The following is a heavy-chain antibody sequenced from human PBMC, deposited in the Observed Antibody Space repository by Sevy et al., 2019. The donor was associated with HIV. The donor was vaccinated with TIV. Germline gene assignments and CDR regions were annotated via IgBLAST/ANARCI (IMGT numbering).Heavy chain of an antibody. J-gene: IGHJ6*02. CDR2: INEDGTEK. Sequence: GGSLRLSCAASEFTFSTYWRSWFRQAPGKGLEWVANINEDGTEKFYVDSVKGRFTMSRDNAKNSLYLQMNSLRAEDAAVYYCARDNATVSRRGLRYYYYGTDVWGQGTTVTVSS. CDR3: ARDNATVSRRGLRYYYYGTDV. D-gene: IGHD2-2*01. CDR1: EFTFSTYW. V-gene: IGHV3-7*01.